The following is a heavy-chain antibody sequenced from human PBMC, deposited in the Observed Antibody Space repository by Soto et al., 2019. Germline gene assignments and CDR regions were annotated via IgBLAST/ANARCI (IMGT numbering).Heavy chain of an antibody. CDR1: GYTFTSYD. CDR3: ARGLEFKIFGVPRGNYYYQMDV. CDR2: INPNSGDT. Sequence: QVQLVQSGADVKKPGASVKVSCQASGYTFTSYDINWVRQATGQGLVWMGSINPNSGDTGYAQKFQGRVTMTRNTSITTAYMELNSLRSEDTAVYYCARGLEFKIFGVPRGNYYYQMDVWGKGTTVTVSS. J-gene: IGHJ6*03. V-gene: IGHV1-8*01. D-gene: IGHD3-3*01.